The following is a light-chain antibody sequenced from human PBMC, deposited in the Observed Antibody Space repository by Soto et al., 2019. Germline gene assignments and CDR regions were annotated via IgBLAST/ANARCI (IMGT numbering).Light chain of an antibody. V-gene: IGKV3-11*01. CDR2: DAS. Sequence: EIVLTQSPATLSLSPGERATLSCRASQSVSSYLAWYQQKPGQAPRLLIYDASNRATGIPARFSGSGSGTDFPLTISSLEPEDFAVYYCQQRSNWPPVFGGGTKLEIK. CDR3: QQRSNWPPV. J-gene: IGKJ4*01. CDR1: QSVSSY.